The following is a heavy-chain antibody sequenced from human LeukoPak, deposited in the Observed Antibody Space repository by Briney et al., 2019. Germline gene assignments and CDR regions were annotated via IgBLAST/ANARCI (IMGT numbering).Heavy chain of an antibody. CDR3: ARGERGDY. J-gene: IGHJ4*02. Sequence: PGGSLRLSCAASGFTFSSYAMHWVRQAPGKGLEWVAVISYDGSNKYYADSVKGRFTISRDNAKNSLYLQMNSLRAEDTAVYYCARGERGDYWGQGTLVTVSS. CDR2: ISYDGSNK. V-gene: IGHV3-30-3*01. D-gene: IGHD1-26*01. CDR1: GFTFSSYA.